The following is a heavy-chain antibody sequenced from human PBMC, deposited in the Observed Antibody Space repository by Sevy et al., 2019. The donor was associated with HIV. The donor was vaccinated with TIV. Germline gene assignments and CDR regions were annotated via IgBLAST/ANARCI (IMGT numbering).Heavy chain of an antibody. CDR2: IIPILGTV. D-gene: IGHD6-19*01. Sequence: ASVKVSCKASGGTFSTYGISWVRQAHGQGPEWMGGIIPILGTVNYAQKFQGRVTITADESTKTAYMELSSLRAKDTAVYYCARGGGNGWYYFDYWGQETLVTVSS. CDR3: ARGGGNGWYYFDY. CDR1: GGTFSTYG. V-gene: IGHV1-69*13. J-gene: IGHJ4*02.